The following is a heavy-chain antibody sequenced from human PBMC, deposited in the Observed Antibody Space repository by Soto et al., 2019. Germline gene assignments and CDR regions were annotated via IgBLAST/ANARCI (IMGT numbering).Heavy chain of an antibody. CDR1: GYAFTSYG. D-gene: IGHD3-10*01. J-gene: IGHJ5*02. CDR2: INPHNGNT. CDR3: ARGGSGTWWFDP. V-gene: IGHV1-18*01. Sequence: QVQLVQSGAEVKKPGASVKVSCKASGYAFTSYGIGWVRQAPGQGLEWMGWINPHNGNTLYAQKLQGRVTMTTDTSMSTAHMELRSLRSDDTAVYYCARGGSGTWWFDPWGQGTLVTVSS.